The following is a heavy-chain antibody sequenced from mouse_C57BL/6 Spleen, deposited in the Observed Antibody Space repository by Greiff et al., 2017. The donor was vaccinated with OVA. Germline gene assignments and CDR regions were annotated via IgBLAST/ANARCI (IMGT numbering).Heavy chain of an antibody. CDR1: GYTFTSYW. V-gene: IGHV1-53*01. CDR3: AREEDDGYYFAY. Sequence: QVHVKQPGTELVKPGASVKLSCKASGYTFTSYWMHWVKQRPGQGLEWIGNINPSNGGTNYNEKFKSKATLTVDKSSSTAYMQLSSLTSEDSAVYYCAREEDDGYYFAYWGQGTLVTVSA. J-gene: IGHJ3*01. CDR2: INPSNGGT. D-gene: IGHD2-3*01.